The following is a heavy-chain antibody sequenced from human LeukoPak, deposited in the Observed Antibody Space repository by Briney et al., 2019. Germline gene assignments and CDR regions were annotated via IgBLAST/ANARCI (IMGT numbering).Heavy chain of an antibody. J-gene: IGHJ4*02. Sequence: PGGSLRLSCAASGLTFSNYGMSWVRQAPGKGLEWVANIKEDGSEKYYVDSVKGRFTISRDNAKNSLYLQMNSLRAEDTAVYYCERDSGDRPLCYWGQGTLVTVSS. CDR1: GLTFSNYG. D-gene: IGHD4-17*01. CDR2: IKEDGSEK. V-gene: IGHV3-7*01. CDR3: ERDSGDRPLCY.